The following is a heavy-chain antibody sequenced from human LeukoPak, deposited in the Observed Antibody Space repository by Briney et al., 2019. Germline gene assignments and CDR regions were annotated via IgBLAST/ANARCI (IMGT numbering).Heavy chain of an antibody. CDR2: IYYSGST. Sequence: TSETLSLTCIVSGGSISSSSYYWGWIRQPPGRGLEWIGTIYYSGSTYYNPSLKNRVTISVYTSKNQFSLKLSSVTAADTAVYYCSEAPNYWYFDLWGRGTLVTVSS. V-gene: IGHV4-39*01. CDR1: GGSISSSSYY. CDR3: SEAPNYWYFDL. J-gene: IGHJ2*01.